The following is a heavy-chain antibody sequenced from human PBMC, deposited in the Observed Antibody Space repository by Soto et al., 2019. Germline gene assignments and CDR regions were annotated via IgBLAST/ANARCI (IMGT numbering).Heavy chain of an antibody. CDR1: GGTFSSYA. CDR3: ARSQGSSTSLEIYYYYYYGMDV. CDR2: IMPISGTA. J-gene: IGHJ6*02. V-gene: IGHV1-69*01. Sequence: QVQLVQSGAEVKKPGSSVKVSCKASGGTFSSYAISWVRQAPGQGLEWMGGIMPISGTASYAQKFQGRVTITADESTSTAYMELSSLRSEDTAVYYCARSQGSSTSLEIYYYYYYGMDVWGQGTTVTVSS. D-gene: IGHD2-2*01.